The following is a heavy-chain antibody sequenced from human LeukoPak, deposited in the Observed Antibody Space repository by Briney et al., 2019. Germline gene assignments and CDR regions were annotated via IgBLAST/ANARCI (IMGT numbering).Heavy chain of an antibody. CDR2: IYTSGST. CDR3: AGTRLSKGPWNSNDY. J-gene: IGHJ4*02. Sequence: PSETLSLTCTVSGGSISSYYWSWIRQPAGKGLEWIGRIYTSGSTNYNPSLKSRVTMSVDTSKNQFSLKLSSVTAADTAVYYCAGTRLSKGPWNSNDYWGQGTLVTVSS. D-gene: IGHD1-7*01. CDR1: GGSISSYY. V-gene: IGHV4-4*07.